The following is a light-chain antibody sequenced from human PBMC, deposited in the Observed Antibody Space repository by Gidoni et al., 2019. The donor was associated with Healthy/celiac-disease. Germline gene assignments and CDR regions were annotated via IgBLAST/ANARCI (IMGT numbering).Light chain of an antibody. CDR3: QQRSNWPSLA. J-gene: IGKJ1*01. CDR2: DAS. CDR1: QSVSSY. Sequence: EIVLTQSPATLSLSPGERATLSCRASQSVSSYLAWYQQNPGQAPRLLIYDASNRATGIPARFSGSWSGTDFTLTISSLVPEDFAVYYCQQRSNWPSLAFGQGTKVEIK. V-gene: IGKV3-11*01.